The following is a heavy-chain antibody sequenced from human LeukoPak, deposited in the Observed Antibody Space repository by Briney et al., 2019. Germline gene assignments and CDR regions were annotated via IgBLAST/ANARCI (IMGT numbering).Heavy chain of an antibody. J-gene: IGHJ3*02. CDR3: ARVPYGVLSGNAFDI. Sequence: SQTLSLTCTVSGGSISSGSYYWSWIRQPAGKGLEWIGRVYSSGSTKYNPSLKSRVTISVDTSKNQFSLKLSSVIAADTAAYYCARVPYGVLSGNAFDIWGQGTMVTVSS. V-gene: IGHV4-61*02. CDR2: VYSSGST. D-gene: IGHD3-10*01. CDR1: GGSISSGSYY.